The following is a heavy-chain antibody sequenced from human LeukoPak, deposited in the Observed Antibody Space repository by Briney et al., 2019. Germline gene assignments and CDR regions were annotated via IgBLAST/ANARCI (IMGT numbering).Heavy chain of an antibody. V-gene: IGHV3-48*04. CDR2: ISSSSSTI. Sequence: GGSLRLSCAASGFTFSSYSMNWVRQAPGKGLEWVSYISSSSSTIYYADSVKGRFTISRDNAKNSLYLQMNSLRAEDTAVYYCARGDWLLAIDIWGQGTMVTVSS. CDR1: GFTFSSYS. CDR3: ARGDWLLAIDI. D-gene: IGHD3/OR15-3a*01. J-gene: IGHJ3*02.